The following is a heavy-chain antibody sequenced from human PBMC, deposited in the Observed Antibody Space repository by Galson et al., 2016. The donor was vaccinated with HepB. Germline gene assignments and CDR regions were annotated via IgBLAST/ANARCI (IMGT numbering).Heavy chain of an antibody. CDR1: GYTFTTYA. V-gene: IGHV1-3*01. Sequence: SVKVSCKASGYTFTTYAMHWVRQAPGQRLECMGWINGANGNTKYSQKFQGRLTFTRDTSASTVYMELSSLRSEDTAVYYCARPTVATSDTYYYYTMDVWGPGTTVTVSS. J-gene: IGHJ6*02. D-gene: IGHD3-16*01. CDR3: ARPTVATSDTYYYYTMDV. CDR2: INGANGNT.